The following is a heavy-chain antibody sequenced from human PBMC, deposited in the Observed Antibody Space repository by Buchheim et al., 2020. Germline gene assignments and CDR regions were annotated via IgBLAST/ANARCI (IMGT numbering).Heavy chain of an antibody. D-gene: IGHD6-19*01. V-gene: IGHV3-7*01. CDR1: GFTFSSYW. Sequence: EVQLVESGGGLVQPGGSLRLSCAASGFTFSSYWMSWARQAPGKGLEWVANIKQDGSEKYYVDSVRGRFTISRDNAKNSLFLQMNSLRAEDTAVYYCAREPLRVAVAAPSDYWGQGIL. CDR2: IKQDGSEK. J-gene: IGHJ4*02. CDR3: AREPLRVAVAAPSDY.